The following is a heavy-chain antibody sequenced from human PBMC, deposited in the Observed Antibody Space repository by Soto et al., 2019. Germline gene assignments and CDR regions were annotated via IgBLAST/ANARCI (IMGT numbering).Heavy chain of an antibody. D-gene: IGHD3-3*01. J-gene: IGHJ5*02. V-gene: IGHV1-8*01. CDR2: MNPNSGNT. Sequence: ASVKVSCKASGYTFTSYDINWVRQATGQGLEWMGWMNPNSGNTDYAQKFQGRVTMTRNTSISTAYMELSSLRSEDTAVYYCARGLNVLTIFGVVSPNWFDPWGQGTLVTVSS. CDR3: ARGLNVLTIFGVVSPNWFDP. CDR1: GYTFTSYD.